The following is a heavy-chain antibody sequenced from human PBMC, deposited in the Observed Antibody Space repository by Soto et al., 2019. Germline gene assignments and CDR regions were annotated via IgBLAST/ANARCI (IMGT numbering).Heavy chain of an antibody. V-gene: IGHV1-46*03. Sequence: ASVKVSCKASGYTFTSYYMHWVRQAPGQGLEWMGIINPSGGSTSYAQKFQGRVTMTRDTSTSTAYMELSSLRSEDTAAYYCARSITMVRGVIFPLMGYWGQGTLVTVSS. CDR2: INPSGGST. CDR1: GYTFTSYY. D-gene: IGHD3-10*01. J-gene: IGHJ4*02. CDR3: ARSITMVRGVIFPLMGY.